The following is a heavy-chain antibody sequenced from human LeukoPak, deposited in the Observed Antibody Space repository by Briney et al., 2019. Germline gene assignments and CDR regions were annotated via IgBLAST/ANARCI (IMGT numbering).Heavy chain of an antibody. CDR1: GFTFDDYA. V-gene: IGHV3-9*03. Sequence: GRSLRLSCPAYGFTFDDYARHWVRQAPGRGLEWLSGISWNSGSIGYADSVKGRFTISRDNAKNSLYLQMNSLRAEDMALYYCAKAVSNSWYQLLNDALDIWGRRTMVTVSS. J-gene: IGHJ3*02. CDR3: AKAVSNSWYQLLNDALDI. CDR2: ISWNSGSI. D-gene: IGHD2-2*01.